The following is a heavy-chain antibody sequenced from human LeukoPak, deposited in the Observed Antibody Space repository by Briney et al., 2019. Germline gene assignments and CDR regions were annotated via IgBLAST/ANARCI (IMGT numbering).Heavy chain of an antibody. CDR3: AREGVVVSAAVDY. D-gene: IGHD2-2*01. Sequence: GGSLRLSCAASGFTFSNYEMNWVRQAPGKGLEWVSYISISGSTIYYADSVKGRFTISRDNAKNSLYLQMNSLRAEDTTVYYCAREGVVVSAAVDYWGQGTLVTVSS. J-gene: IGHJ4*02. CDR1: GFTFSNYE. V-gene: IGHV3-48*03. CDR2: ISISGSTI.